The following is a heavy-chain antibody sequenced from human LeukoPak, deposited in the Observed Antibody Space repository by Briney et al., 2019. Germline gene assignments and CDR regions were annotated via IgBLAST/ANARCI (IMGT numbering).Heavy chain of an antibody. D-gene: IGHD3-22*01. CDR1: GFIFSSYG. Sequence: PGGSLRLSCAASGFIFSSYGMHWVRQPPGEGLEWVAFIRSDGSDTYSAASVKGRFTISRDNSKNTLWLQMNSLRAEDTAVYYCAKHDSSSDFWGQGTLVTVSS. CDR3: AKHDSSSDF. V-gene: IGHV3-30*02. CDR2: IRSDGSDT. J-gene: IGHJ4*02.